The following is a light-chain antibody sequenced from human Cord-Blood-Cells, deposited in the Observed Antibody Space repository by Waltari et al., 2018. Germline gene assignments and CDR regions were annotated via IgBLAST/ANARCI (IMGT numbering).Light chain of an antibody. J-gene: IGLJ2*01. CDR1: SSDVGSYNR. V-gene: IGLV2-18*02. CDR2: EVS. Sequence: QSALTQPPSVSGSPGQSVTISCTGTSSDVGSYNRVSWYQQPPGTAPKLMIYEVSNRPSGVPDRFSGSKSGNPASLTISGIQAEDEADYHCSSYTSSSTVVFGGGTKLTVL. CDR3: SSYTSSSTVV.